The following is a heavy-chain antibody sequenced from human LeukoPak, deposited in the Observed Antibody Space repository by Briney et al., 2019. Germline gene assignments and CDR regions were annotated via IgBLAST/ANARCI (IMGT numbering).Heavy chain of an antibody. Sequence: PGGSLRLSCAASGFTFSNYAMYWVRQAPGKGLEWVSAISGSGGGSNYADSVKGRFTISRDNSRNTVYLQLNTLRAEDTATYYCAKERPTPYLTTVGVVMRPAKSDYYFYYGLDVWGQGTTVTVSS. J-gene: IGHJ6*02. D-gene: IGHD3-3*01. CDR1: GFTFSNYA. CDR2: ISGSGGGS. V-gene: IGHV3-23*01. CDR3: AKERPTPYLTTVGVVMRPAKSDYYFYYGLDV.